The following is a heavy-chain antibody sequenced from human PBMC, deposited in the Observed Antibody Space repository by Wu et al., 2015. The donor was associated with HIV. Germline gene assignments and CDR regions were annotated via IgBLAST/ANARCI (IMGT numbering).Heavy chain of an antibody. D-gene: IGHD3-10*01. J-gene: IGHJ4*02. Sequence: QVQLQQWGAELLKPSETLSLTCAVYGGSFSGYYWSWIRQSPGKGLEWIGEINHSGGTNYNPSLKSRVTISVDTSKNQFSLKLTSVTAADTAVYYCARGRLGGYFYGSGSYCFDYWGQGTLVTVSS. CDR2: INHSGGT. V-gene: IGHV4-34*01. CDR1: GGSFSGYY. CDR3: ARGRLGGYFYGSGSYCFDY.